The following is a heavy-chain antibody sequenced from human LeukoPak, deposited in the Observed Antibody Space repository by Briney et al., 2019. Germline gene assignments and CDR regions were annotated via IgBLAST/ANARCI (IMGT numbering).Heavy chain of an antibody. CDR1: GYTFTSYG. CDR3: ARSGLWGSGSYTYDY. V-gene: IGHV1-18*04. J-gene: IGHJ4*02. D-gene: IGHD3-10*01. Sequence: EASVKVSCKASGYTFTSYGIIWVRQAPGQGLEWMGWISAYNGNTNYAQKLQGRVTMTTDTSTSAAYMELRSLRSDDTAVYYCARSGLWGSGSYTYDYWGQGTLVTVSS. CDR2: ISAYNGNT.